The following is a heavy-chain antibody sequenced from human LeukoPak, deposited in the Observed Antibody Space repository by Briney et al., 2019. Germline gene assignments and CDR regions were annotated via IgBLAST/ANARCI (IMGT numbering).Heavy chain of an antibody. CDR3: ARHSGIGMAQLYFDY. CDR2: IYYSGST. CDR1: GGSISSSSYY. Sequence: SETLSLTCTVSGGSISSSSYYWGWIRQPPGKGLEWIGSIYYSGSTYYNPSHKSRVTISVDTSKNQFSLSLSSVTAADTAVYHCARHSGIGMAQLYFDYWGQGTLVTVFS. D-gene: IGHD1-26*01. J-gene: IGHJ4*02. V-gene: IGHV4-39*01.